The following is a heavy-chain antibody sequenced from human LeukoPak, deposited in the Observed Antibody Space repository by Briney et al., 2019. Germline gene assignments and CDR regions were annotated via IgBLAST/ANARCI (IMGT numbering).Heavy chain of an antibody. CDR1: GFTFSSYW. D-gene: IGHD2-15*01. Sequence: GGSLRLSCAASGFTFSSYWMNWVRQAPGKGLEWVANIKKDGSDKNYLGSVKGRFTISRDNAKNSLYVQMNSLRVEDTAVYYCARDTLSCSGGYCYHDIWGQGTMVTVSS. J-gene: IGHJ3*02. CDR3: ARDTLSCSGGYCYHDI. CDR2: IKKDGSDK. V-gene: IGHV3-7*01.